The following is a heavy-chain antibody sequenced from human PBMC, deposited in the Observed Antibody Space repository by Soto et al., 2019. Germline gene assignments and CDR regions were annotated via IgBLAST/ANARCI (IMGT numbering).Heavy chain of an antibody. Sequence: EVQLLESGGDLVQPGGSLRLSCAASGFSFSSYAMGWVRQAPGKELDWVSSISAGGDGTYYADSVKGRFTISRDNSKNTVYLQMTSLRADDTAVYYCADGGRYPYYWGPGTLVTVSS. D-gene: IGHD1-26*01. CDR3: ADGGRYPYY. CDR2: ISAGGDGT. CDR1: GFSFSSYA. J-gene: IGHJ4*02. V-gene: IGHV3-23*01.